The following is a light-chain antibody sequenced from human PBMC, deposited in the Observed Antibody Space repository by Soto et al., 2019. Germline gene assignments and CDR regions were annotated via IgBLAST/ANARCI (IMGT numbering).Light chain of an antibody. J-gene: IGKJ4*01. CDR2: DAS. V-gene: IGKV3-11*01. Sequence: EIVLKQSPGTLSLSPGERATLSCRASQSVNNYLAWYQQKPGQAPRLLIYDASNRATGIPAWFSGSGSGTDFTLTISSLEPEDSAVYYCQQRGNWPWLTFGGGTRVEIK. CDR1: QSVNNY. CDR3: QQRGNWPWLT.